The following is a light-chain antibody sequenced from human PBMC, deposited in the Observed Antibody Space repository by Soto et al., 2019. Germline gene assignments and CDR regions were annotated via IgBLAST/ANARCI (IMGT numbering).Light chain of an antibody. CDR3: QQSYSTPRT. CDR2: GAS. J-gene: IGKJ1*01. V-gene: IGKV1-39*01. CDR1: QGISTY. Sequence: DIQLTQSPSFLSAAVGDRVTITCRASQGISTYLAWYQQKPGKAPKSLIYGASTLQSGVPSRFSGSGSGTDFTLTVSSLQPEDFATYFCQQSYSTPRTFGQGTKVDIK.